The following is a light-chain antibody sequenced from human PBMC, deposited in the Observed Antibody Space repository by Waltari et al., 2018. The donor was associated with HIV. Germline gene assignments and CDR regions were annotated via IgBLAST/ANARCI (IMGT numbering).Light chain of an antibody. J-gene: IGKJ4*01. CDR2: AAS. CDR1: QGISNY. Sequence: DIQMTQSPSSLSASVGNRVTITCRASQGISNYLAWYQQKPGKVPKLLIYAASTLQSGVPSRFSGSGSGTDFTLTISSLQPEDVATYYCQKYNSAPPLTFGGGTKVEIK. V-gene: IGKV1-27*01. CDR3: QKYNSAPPLT.